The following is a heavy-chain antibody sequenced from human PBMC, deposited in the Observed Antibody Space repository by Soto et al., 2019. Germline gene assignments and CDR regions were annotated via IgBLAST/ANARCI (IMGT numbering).Heavy chain of an antibody. CDR1: GFTFSSYA. CDR3: AKSLYCSSTSCYLFFDY. Sequence: PGGSLRLSCAASGFTFSSYAMSWVRQAPGKGLEWVSAISGSGGSTYYADSVKGRFTISRDNSKNTLYLQMNSLRAEDTAVYYCAKSLYCSSTSCYLFFDYCGQGTLVTVSS. CDR2: ISGSGGST. D-gene: IGHD2-2*01. V-gene: IGHV3-23*01. J-gene: IGHJ4*02.